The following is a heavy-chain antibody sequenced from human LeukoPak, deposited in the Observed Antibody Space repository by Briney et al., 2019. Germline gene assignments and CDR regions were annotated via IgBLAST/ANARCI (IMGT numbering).Heavy chain of an antibody. J-gene: IGHJ3*02. CDR3: ATPTGSYRGHDAFDI. V-gene: IGHV1-3*01. Sequence: GASVKVSCKASGYTFTSYAMHWVRQAPGQRLEWMGWINAGNGNTKYSQKFQGRVTMTRDTSTSTVYMELSSLRSEDTAVYYCATPTGSYRGHDAFDIWGQGTMVTVSS. CDR2: INAGNGNT. CDR1: GYTFTSYA. D-gene: IGHD1-26*01.